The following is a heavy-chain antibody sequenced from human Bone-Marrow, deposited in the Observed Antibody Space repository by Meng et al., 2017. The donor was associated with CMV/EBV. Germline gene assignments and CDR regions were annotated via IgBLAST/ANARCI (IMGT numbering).Heavy chain of an antibody. J-gene: IGHJ4*02. D-gene: IGHD2-2*01. Sequence: GESLKISCAASGFTFSSYSMNWVRQAPGKGLEWVSSISSSSGSTMSYADSVRGRFTISRDNAKNALYLQMNSLRADDTAVYYCARDSCSSTSCYDYWGQGTQVTVSS. CDR1: GFTFSSYS. V-gene: IGHV3-48*04. CDR3: ARDSCSSTSCYDY. CDR2: ISSSSGSTM.